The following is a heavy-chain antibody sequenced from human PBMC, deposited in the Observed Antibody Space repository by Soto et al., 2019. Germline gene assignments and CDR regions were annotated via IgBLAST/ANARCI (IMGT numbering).Heavy chain of an antibody. V-gene: IGHV4-39*01. CDR3: ASPGDYASYFDS. J-gene: IGHJ4*02. D-gene: IGHD4-17*01. CDR2: IYYSGSA. CDR1: GGSISTSSYY. Sequence: SETLSLTCTVSGGSISTSSYYWGWIRQPPGKGLEWIGSIYYSGSAYYNPSLKSRVTISVDTSKNRFSLKLSSVTAADTAVYYCASPGDYASYFDSWGQGTRVTVSS.